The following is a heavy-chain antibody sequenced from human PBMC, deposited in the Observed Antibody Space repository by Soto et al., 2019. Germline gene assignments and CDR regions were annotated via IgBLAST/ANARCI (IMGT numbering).Heavy chain of an antibody. J-gene: IGHJ4*02. CDR1: GGTFSTYT. D-gene: IGHD2-15*01. Sequence: QVQLVQSGAEVKKPGSSVKVSCKASGGTFSTYTISWVRQAPGQGLEWMGRIAPIINIPDYSQKFQGRVTITADKSTPAAYLELSSLRSEDTAVYYWSRAMCFGGSCYLEVWGQGTLVTVSS. CDR2: IAPIINIP. CDR3: SRAMCFGGSCYLEV. V-gene: IGHV1-69*02.